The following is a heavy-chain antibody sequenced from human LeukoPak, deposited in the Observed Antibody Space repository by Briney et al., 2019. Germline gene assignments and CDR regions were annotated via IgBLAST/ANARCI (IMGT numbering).Heavy chain of an antibody. D-gene: IGHD3-22*01. CDR2: IYTSGST. V-gene: IGHV4-61*02. CDR3: ARNRPAYYYDSSGYP. CDR1: GGSISSGSYY. Sequence: SETLSLTCTVSGGSISSGSYYWSWIRQPAGKGLEWIGRIYTSGSTNYNPSLKSRVTISVDTSKNQFSLKLSSVTAADTAVYYCARNRPAYYYDSSGYPWGQGTLVTLSS. J-gene: IGHJ5*02.